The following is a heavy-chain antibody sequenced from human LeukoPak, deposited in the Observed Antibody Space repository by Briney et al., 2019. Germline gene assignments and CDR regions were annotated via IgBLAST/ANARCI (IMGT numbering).Heavy chain of an antibody. CDR2: TNHSGST. CDR1: GGSFSGYY. J-gene: IGHJ4*02. V-gene: IGHV4-34*01. CDR3: AREEAARTVDY. Sequence: SETLSLTCAVYGGSFSGYYWSWIRQPPGKGLEWIGETNHSGSTNYNPSLKSRVTISVDTSKNQFSLKLSSVTAADTAVYYCAREEAARTVDYWGQGTLVTVSS. D-gene: IGHD6-6*01.